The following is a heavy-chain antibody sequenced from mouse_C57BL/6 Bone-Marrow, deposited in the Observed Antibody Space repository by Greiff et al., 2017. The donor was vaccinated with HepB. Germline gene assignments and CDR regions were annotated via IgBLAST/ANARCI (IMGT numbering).Heavy chain of an antibody. CDR1: GFTFSSYG. CDR3: ARHYYYGSRMDY. J-gene: IGHJ3*01. Sequence: EVKLVESGGDLVKPGGSLKLSCAASGFTFSSYGMSWVRQTPDKRLEWVATISSGGSYTYYPDSVKGRFTISRDNAKNTLYLQMSSLKSEDTAMYYCARHYYYGSRMDYWGQGTLVTVSA. CDR2: ISSGGSYT. D-gene: IGHD1-1*01. V-gene: IGHV5-6*01.